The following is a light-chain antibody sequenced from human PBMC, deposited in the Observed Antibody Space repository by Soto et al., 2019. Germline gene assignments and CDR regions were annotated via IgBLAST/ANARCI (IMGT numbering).Light chain of an antibody. J-gene: IGLJ1*01. CDR2: DVS. Sequence: QSALTQPPSTSGSPGQSVAISCSETTTDVGAYDCVSWYQQHPGKAPKLIIYDVSKRPSGVPDRFSGSKSGNTASLTVSGLQAEDEADYYCSSFGGSNNHLFGTGTKLTVL. CDR3: SSFGGSNNHL. CDR1: TTDVGAYDC. V-gene: IGLV2-8*01.